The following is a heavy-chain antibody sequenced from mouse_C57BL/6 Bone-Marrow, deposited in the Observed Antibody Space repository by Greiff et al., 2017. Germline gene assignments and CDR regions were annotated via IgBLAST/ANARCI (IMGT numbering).Heavy chain of an antibody. J-gene: IGHJ1*03. D-gene: IGHD2-3*01. V-gene: IGHV3-8*01. CDR1: GYSITSDY. CDR2: ISYSGST. CDR3: ARYIYDGYYPWYFDV. Sequence: DVQLVESGPGLAKPSQTLSLTCSVTGYSITSDYWNWIRIFPGNKLEYMGYISYSGSTYYNPSLKSRISITRDTSKNQYYLQLNSVTTKDTATYYCARYIYDGYYPWYFDVWGTGTTVTVSS.